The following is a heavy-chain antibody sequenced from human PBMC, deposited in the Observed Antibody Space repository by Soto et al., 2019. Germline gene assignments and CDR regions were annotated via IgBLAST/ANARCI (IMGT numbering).Heavy chain of an antibody. CDR3: AGGLSNYDILIA. CDR1: GGSISSGGYY. D-gene: IGHD3-9*01. CDR2: IYYSGST. V-gene: IGHV4-31*03. J-gene: IGHJ5*02. Sequence: QLQLQESGTGLVKPSQTLSLTCTVSGGSISSGGYYWSWIRQHPGKVLEWIGYIYYSGSTYYNPSLQGRVTIPVDTSKNQFSLKLSSVTAADTAVYYCAGGLSNYDILIAWVQGTLVTVSS.